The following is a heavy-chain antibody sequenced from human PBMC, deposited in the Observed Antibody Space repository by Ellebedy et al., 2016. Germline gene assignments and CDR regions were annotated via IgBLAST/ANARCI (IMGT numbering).Heavy chain of an antibody. D-gene: IGHD4-17*01. CDR2: INQDGSER. CDR3: AKETVTHPYGMDV. CDR1: GLTYW. V-gene: IGHV3-7*01. Sequence: GGSLRLXXAASGLTYWMNWVRQAPGKGLEWVANINQDGSERQYVDSVKGRFTISRDNAKNSLYLQMDSLRAEDTAVYYCAKETVTHPYGMDVWGQGTTVTVSS. J-gene: IGHJ6*02.